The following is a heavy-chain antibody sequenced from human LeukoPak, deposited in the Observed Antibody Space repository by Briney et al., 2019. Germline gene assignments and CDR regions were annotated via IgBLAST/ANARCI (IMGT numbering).Heavy chain of an antibody. Sequence: NRGESLNISCRGSGYSFTTYWIGWVRQMPGKGLEWMGIIYPGDSDTRYSPSFQGQVTMSADKSINTAYLQWSSLKASDTAMYYCARRQGCSSTSCPPDYWGQGTLVTVSS. J-gene: IGHJ4*02. CDR1: GYSFTTYW. D-gene: IGHD2-2*01. CDR2: IYPGDSDT. CDR3: ARRQGCSSTSCPPDY. V-gene: IGHV5-51*01.